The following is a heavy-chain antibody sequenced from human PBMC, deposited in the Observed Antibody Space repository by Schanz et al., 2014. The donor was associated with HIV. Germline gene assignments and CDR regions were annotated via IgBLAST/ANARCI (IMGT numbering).Heavy chain of an antibody. J-gene: IGHJ4*02. CDR1: GYSFNDYY. CDR3: ARAKWPPRNRHFDF. CDR2: ISPDSGAT. V-gene: IGHV1-2*02. D-gene: IGHD5-12*01. Sequence: QVQLVQSGAEVKKPGASVRLSCKASGYSFNDYYIHWVRQAPGQGLEWMGWISPDSGATDYAQNFQGRVTMTRHTSMTTVYMDLSRVTSDDTALYFCARAKWPPRNRHFDFWGQGNLVTVS.